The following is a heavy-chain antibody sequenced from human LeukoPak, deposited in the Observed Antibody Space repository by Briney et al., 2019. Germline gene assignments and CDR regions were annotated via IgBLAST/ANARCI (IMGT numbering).Heavy chain of an antibody. CDR1: GFTFSNAW. CDR3: TTRAMDGYGYGQERH. J-gene: IGHJ4*02. CDR2: IKSKTDGGTT. V-gene: IGHV3-15*01. Sequence: PGGSLRLSCAASGFTFSNAWMSWVRQAPGKGLEWVGRIKSKTDGGTTDYAAPVKGRFTISRDDSKNTLYLQMNSLKTEDTAMYYCTTRAMDGYGYGQERHWGQGTLVTVSS. D-gene: IGHD5-18*01.